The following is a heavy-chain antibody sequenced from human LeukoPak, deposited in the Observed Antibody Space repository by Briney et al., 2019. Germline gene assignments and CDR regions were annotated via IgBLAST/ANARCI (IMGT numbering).Heavy chain of an antibody. CDR1: GYTFTGYY. CDR2: INPNTAGT. D-gene: IGHD4-11*01. J-gene: IGHJ6*03. Sequence: ASVKVSCKASGYTFTGYYFHWVRQAPGQGLEWMGWINPNTAGTNYAQKFLGGVTLTWDTSISTAYMELNRLTSDDTAVYYCATSAGDYRAGHYYYMGVRGKGTSVTVSS. CDR3: ATSAGDYRAGHYYYMGV. V-gene: IGHV1-2*02.